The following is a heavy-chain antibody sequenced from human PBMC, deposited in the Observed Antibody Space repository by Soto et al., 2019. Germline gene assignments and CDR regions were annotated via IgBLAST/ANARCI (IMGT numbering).Heavy chain of an antibody. CDR3: ARTNYDSSGFYPDY. J-gene: IGHJ4*02. CDR1: GGSMSTYY. Sequence: PSETLSLTCTVSGGSMSTYYWSWIRQPPGKGLEWIGYIYSSGSTYYNPSLKSRVTISVDTSKNQFSLKLSSVTAADTAVYYCARTNYDSSGFYPDYWGQGALVTVPQ. D-gene: IGHD3-22*01. V-gene: IGHV4-59*08. CDR2: IYSSGST.